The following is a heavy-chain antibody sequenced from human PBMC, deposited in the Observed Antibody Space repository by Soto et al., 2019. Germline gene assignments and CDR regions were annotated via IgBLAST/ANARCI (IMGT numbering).Heavy chain of an antibody. CDR2: INHSGRT. CDR3: ARSTRITLIVVPPQDV. D-gene: IGHD3-22*01. J-gene: IGHJ6*02. V-gene: IGHV4-34*01. Sequence: SETLSLTCAVYGGSFSGYYWSWIRQPPGKGLEWIGEINHSGRTNYNPSLQSRVTISVDTSKSQFSLKLSSVNAADTAVYDCARSTRITLIVVPPQDVWGQGTTVTVSS. CDR1: GGSFSGYY.